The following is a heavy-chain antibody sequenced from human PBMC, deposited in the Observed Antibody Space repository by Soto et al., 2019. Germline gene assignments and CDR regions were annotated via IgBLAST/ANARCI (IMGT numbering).Heavy chain of an antibody. CDR2: IYSGGST. Sequence: GGSLRLSCAASGFTVSSNYMSWVRQAPGKGLEWVSVIYSGGSTYYADSVKGRFTISRDNSKNTLYLQMNSLRAEDTAVYYCASRYYDILTGLDYWGQGTLVTVSS. CDR3: ASRYYDILTGLDY. J-gene: IGHJ4*02. CDR1: GFTVSSNY. V-gene: IGHV3-53*01. D-gene: IGHD3-9*01.